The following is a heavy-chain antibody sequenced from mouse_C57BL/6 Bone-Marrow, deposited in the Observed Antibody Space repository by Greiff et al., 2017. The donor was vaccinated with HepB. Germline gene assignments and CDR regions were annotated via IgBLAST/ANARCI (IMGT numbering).Heavy chain of an antibody. D-gene: IGHD1-1*01. Sequence: VQLKESGPELVKPGASVKMSCKASGYTFTDYNMHWVKQSHGKSLEWIGYINPNNGGTSYNQKFKGKATLTVNKSSSTAYMELRSLTSEDSAVYYCARGDYGSSSDYWGQGTTLTVSS. CDR1: GYTFTDYN. V-gene: IGHV1-22*01. CDR2: INPNNGGT. CDR3: ARGDYGSSSDY. J-gene: IGHJ2*01.